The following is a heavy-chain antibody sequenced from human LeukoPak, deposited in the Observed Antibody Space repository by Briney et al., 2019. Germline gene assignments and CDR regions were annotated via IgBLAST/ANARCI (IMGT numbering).Heavy chain of an antibody. V-gene: IGHV4-34*01. Sequence: ADTLSLTSAYNAKSFGGYYWGWIGQRPGNELKWIGEINHSGSTNYNPSLKSRVTISVDTSKNQFSLKLSSVTAADTAVYYCARSPVAIEWFDPWGQGTLVTVSS. J-gene: IGHJ5*02. CDR3: ARSPVAIEWFDP. CDR2: INHSGST. D-gene: IGHD2-2*01. CDR1: AKSFGGYY.